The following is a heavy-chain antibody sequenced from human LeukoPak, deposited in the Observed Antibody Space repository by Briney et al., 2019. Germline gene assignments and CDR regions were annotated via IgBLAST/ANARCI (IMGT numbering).Heavy chain of an antibody. Sequence: PGGSLRLSCAASGFTFSSFSMNWVRQAPGKGLEYVSAISSDGGSTYYADSVKGRFTISRDNSRNTLYLQMSSLRVQYTPVYYCVKDSSTGSDFDYWGQGALVTVSS. V-gene: IGHV3-64D*06. J-gene: IGHJ4*02. CDR2: ISSDGGST. CDR3: VKDSSTGSDFDY. CDR1: GFTFSSFS. D-gene: IGHD3-10*01.